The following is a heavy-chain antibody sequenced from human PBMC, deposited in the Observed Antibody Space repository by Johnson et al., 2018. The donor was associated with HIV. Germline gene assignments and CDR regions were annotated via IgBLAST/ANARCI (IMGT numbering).Heavy chain of an antibody. V-gene: IGHV3-7*01. CDR2: IKQDGREK. J-gene: IGHJ3*01. D-gene: IGHD3-22*01. CDR3: ARGDYHDSSGYFSDAFDV. Sequence: MLLVESGGGLVKPGGSLRLSCAASGFTFSDYYMSWIRQAPGRGLEWVANIKQDGREKYYVDSVKGRFTISRDNAKKSLYLQMNSLRAEDTAVYYCARGDYHDSSGYFSDAFDVWGQGTMVTVSS. CDR1: GFTFSDYY.